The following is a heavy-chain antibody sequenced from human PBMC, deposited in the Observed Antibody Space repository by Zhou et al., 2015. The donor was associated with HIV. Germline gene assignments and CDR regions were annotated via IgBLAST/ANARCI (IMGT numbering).Heavy chain of an antibody. CDR3: AKGHSGRYDY. CDR2: IEGDGSNQ. CDR1: GFSFSTYG. Sequence: VQLVESGGGLVKQGGSLRLSCAASGFSFSTYGMHWLRQAPGKGLEWLTFIEGDGSNQYYADSVKGRVTISRDNSKNTLFLQMNSLRPEDTAVYYCAKGHSGRYDYWGRGTLVTVSS. V-gene: IGHV3-30*02. D-gene: IGHD1-26*01. J-gene: IGHJ4*02.